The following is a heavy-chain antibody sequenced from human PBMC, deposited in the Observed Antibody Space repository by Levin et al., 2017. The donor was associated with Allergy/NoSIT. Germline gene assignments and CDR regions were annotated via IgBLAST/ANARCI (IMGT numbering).Heavy chain of an antibody. CDR2: ISGSGGST. V-gene: IGHV3-23*01. CDR3: AKGTTYYYDSSGYYWADTNAFDI. J-gene: IGHJ3*02. CDR1: GFTFSSYA. Sequence: GGSLRLSCAASGFTFSSYAMSWVRQAPGKGLEWVSAISGSGGSTYYADSVKGRFTISRDNSKNTLYLQMNSLRAEDTAVYYCAKGTTYYYDSSGYYWADTNAFDIWGQGTMVTVSS. D-gene: IGHD3-22*01.